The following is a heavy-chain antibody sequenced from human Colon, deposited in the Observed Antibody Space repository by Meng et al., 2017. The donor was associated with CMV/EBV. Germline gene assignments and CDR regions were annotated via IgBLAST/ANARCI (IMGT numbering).Heavy chain of an antibody. CDR3: ARASNSSFDP. Sequence: GESLKISCAASGFTFSAYPIHWVRQAPGKGLEWVAIISHDGAKKYYAESVKGRFTISRDNSQNMVNVQMNSLRGDDTAVYYCARASNSSFDPWGQGTLVTVSS. CDR2: ISHDGAKK. D-gene: IGHD4-11*01. V-gene: IGHV3-30*04. J-gene: IGHJ5*02. CDR1: GFTFSAYP.